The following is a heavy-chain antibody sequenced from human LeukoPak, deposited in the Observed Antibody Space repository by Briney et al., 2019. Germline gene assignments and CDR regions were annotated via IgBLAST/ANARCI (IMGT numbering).Heavy chain of an antibody. CDR2: ISHSGNT. CDR3: ARGSRLPLDY. V-gene: IGHV4-34*01. J-gene: IGHJ4*02. Sequence: KPSETLSLTCAVYGGSFTDYYWNWIRQFPGKGLEWIGEISHSGNTNCNPSLESRVTISMDTSNYPLSLKLSSVTAADTAVYYWARGSRLPLDYWGEGSLVTVSS. D-gene: IGHD4-11*01. CDR1: GGSFTDYY.